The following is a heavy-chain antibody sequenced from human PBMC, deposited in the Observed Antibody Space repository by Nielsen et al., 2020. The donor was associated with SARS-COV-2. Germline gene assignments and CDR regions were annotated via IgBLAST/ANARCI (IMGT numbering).Heavy chain of an antibody. V-gene: IGHV3-15*01. CDR1: GFTFSNAR. Sequence: GESLKISCAASGFTFSNARMSWVRQAPGKGLEWVGRIKSKTDGGTTDYAAPVKGRFTISRDDSKNTLYLQMNSLKTEDTAVYYCTTEGLITGTSFQYIWGQGTLVTVSS. CDR3: TTEGLITGTSFQYI. D-gene: IGHD1-20*01. CDR2: IKSKTDGGTT. J-gene: IGHJ4*02.